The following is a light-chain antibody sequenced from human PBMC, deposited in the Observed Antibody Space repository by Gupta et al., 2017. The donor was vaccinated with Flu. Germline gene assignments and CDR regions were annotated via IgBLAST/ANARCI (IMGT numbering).Light chain of an antibody. J-gene: IGKJ1*01. Sequence: DIVMTQSPDSLAVSLGERATINCKSSQDVLYVSNNKSYLAWYQQKPGQPPKLVINWASSRESGVPDRFSGSGSATDFSLTISSLQAEDVAVYYCQQDDTTPWTFGQGTSVEIK. CDR1: QDVLYVSNNKSY. CDR2: WAS. CDR3: QQDDTTPWT. V-gene: IGKV4-1*01.